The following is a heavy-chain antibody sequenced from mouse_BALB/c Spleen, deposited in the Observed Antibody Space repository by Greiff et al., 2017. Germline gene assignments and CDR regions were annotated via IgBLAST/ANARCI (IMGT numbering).Heavy chain of an antibody. D-gene: IGHD1-1*01. J-gene: IGHJ1*01. CDR2: IRSKSNNYAT. Sequence: EVKLVESGGGLVQPKGSLKLSCAASGFTFNTYAMNWVRQAPGKGLEWVARIRSKSNNYATYYADSVKDRFTISRDDSQSMLYLQMNNLKTEDTAMYYCVRQNYGSSQWYFDVWGAGTTVTVSS. CDR3: VRQNYGSSQWYFDV. CDR1: GFTFNTYA. V-gene: IGHV10-1*02.